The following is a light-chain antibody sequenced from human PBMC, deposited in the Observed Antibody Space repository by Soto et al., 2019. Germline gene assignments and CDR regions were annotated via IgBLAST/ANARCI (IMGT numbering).Light chain of an antibody. J-gene: IGKJ1*01. CDR1: QSISDT. CDR2: GAS. V-gene: IGKV3-15*01. Sequence: EIGMTQSPATLSVSPGVRATLSCRASQSISDTLAWYQQKPGQAPRLLIHGASKRATGFPATFSGSGSGTDFTLTISSLPSKDFEVYYCQQYNNWPWTFGQGIKVEI. CDR3: QQYNNWPWT.